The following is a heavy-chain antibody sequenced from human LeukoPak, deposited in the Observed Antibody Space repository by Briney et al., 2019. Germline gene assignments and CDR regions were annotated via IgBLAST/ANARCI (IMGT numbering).Heavy chain of an antibody. V-gene: IGHV3-23*01. Sequence: GGSLRLSCAASGFTFSRYAMSWVRQAPGKGLEWVSVISGSGGGTYYADSVKGRFTISRDKSKNTLSLQMNSLRAEDAAVYYCAKASGDYVWGSPDYWGQGTLVTVSS. D-gene: IGHD3-16*01. CDR1: GFTFSRYA. J-gene: IGHJ4*02. CDR2: ISGSGGGT. CDR3: AKASGDYVWGSPDY.